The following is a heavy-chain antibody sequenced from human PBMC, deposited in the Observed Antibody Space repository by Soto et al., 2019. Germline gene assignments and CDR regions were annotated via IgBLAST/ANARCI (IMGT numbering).Heavy chain of an antibody. CDR3: AKDRGWALLKYCLDY. CDR1: GFTFSSYG. V-gene: IGHV3-30*18. CDR2: ISHDGSIK. J-gene: IGHJ4*02. Sequence: QVQLVDSGGGVVQPGRSLRLSCAASGFTFSSYGMHWVRQAPGKGLEWVALISHDGSIKYYADSVKGRFTISRDTSKNTLYRQMSSLRAEATAVYYCAKDRGWALLKYCLDYWGQGTLVTVSS. D-gene: IGHD1-26*01.